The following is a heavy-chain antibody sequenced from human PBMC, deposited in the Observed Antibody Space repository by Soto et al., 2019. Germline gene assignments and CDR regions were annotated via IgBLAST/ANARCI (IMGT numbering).Heavy chain of an antibody. D-gene: IGHD1-7*01. CDR2: INPNSGGT. J-gene: IGHJ5*02. CDR1: GYTFTGYY. Sequence: ASVKVSCKASGYTFTGYYMHWVRQAPGQGLEWMGWINPNSGGTNYAQKFQGWVTMTRDTSISTAYMELSRLRSDDTAVYYCARGLLGGTTSEFDPWGQGTRVTVSS. V-gene: IGHV1-2*04. CDR3: ARGLLGGTTSEFDP.